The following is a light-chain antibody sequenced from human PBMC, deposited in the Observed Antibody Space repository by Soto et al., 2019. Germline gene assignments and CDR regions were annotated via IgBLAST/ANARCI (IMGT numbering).Light chain of an antibody. CDR2: YNT. CDR1: SSNIGSYA. V-gene: IGLV1-44*01. J-gene: IGLJ1*01. Sequence: QSVLTQPPSASGTPGQRVTISCCGSSSNIGSYAVNWFQQLPGTAPKLLIYYNTQRPSGVPDRFSGSKSGTSASLAISGLQSEDGADYYCAAWDDSLSGYVFGTGTKLTVL. CDR3: AAWDDSLSGYV.